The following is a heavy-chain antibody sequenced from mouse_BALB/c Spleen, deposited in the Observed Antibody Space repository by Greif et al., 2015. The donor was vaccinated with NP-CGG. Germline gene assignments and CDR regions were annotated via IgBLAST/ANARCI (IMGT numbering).Heavy chain of an antibody. J-gene: IGHJ3*01. CDR2: ISYSGST. V-gene: IGHV3-2*02. CDR1: GYSITSDYA. Sequence: EVMLVESGPGLVKPSQSLSLTCTVTGYSITSDYAWNWIRQFPGNKLEWMGYISYSGSTSYNPSLKSRISITRDTSKNQFFLQLNSVTTEDTATYYSASMITTWFAYWGQGTLVTVSA. CDR3: ASMITTWFAY. D-gene: IGHD2-4*01.